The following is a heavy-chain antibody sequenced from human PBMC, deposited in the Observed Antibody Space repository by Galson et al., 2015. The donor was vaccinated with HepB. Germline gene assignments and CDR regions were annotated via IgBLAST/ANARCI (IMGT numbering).Heavy chain of an antibody. CDR1: GFTVNSYW. CDR2: ISGYERRI. CDR3: SRDTFGPNDY. V-gene: IGHV3-74*01. D-gene: IGHD3-10*01. Sequence: SLRLSCAASGFTVNSYWMHWVRQAPGKGLVWVSRISGYERRIDYADSVKGRFTISRDTPKNTLYLQMNSLRAEDTAVYYCSRDTFGPNDYWGQGTLVTVSS. J-gene: IGHJ4*02.